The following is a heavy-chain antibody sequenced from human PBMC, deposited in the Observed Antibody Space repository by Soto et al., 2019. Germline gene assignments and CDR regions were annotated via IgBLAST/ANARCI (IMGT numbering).Heavy chain of an antibody. J-gene: IGHJ4*02. CDR3: ARASIAARRLDY. Sequence: PSETLSLTCTVSGGSISSYYWSWIRQPPGKGLEWIGYIYYSGSTNYNPSLKSRVTISVDTSKNQFSLKLSSVTAADTAVYYCARASIAARRLDYWGQGTLVTVSS. CDR2: IYYSGST. D-gene: IGHD6-6*01. CDR1: GGSISSYY. V-gene: IGHV4-59*01.